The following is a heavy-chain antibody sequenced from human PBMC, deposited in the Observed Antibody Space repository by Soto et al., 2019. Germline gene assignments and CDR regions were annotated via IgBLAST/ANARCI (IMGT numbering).Heavy chain of an antibody. Sequence: ASVKVSCKVSGYALTELSMHWVRQAPGKGLEWMGGFDPEDGETIYAQKFQGRVTMTEDTSTDTAYMELSSLRSEDTAVYYCATDSLVRGGYYYGMDVWGQGNTVTVS. CDR2: FDPEDGET. J-gene: IGHJ6*02. D-gene: IGHD3-10*01. CDR1: GYALTELS. CDR3: ATDSLVRGGYYYGMDV. V-gene: IGHV1-24*01.